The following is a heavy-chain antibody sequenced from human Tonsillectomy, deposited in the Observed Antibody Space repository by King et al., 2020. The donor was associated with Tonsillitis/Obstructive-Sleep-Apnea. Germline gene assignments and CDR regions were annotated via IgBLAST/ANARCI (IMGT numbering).Heavy chain of an antibody. CDR3: AGGSGWVSDS. J-gene: IGHJ4*02. CDR2: IKQDGSEK. Sequence: VQLVESGGGLVQPGGSLRLSCAASGFTFSSYWMNWVRRAPGKGLEWVANIKQDGSEKYYVDSVKGRFTISRDNAENSLYLQMNSLRAEDPAVYYCAGGSGWVSDSWGQGTLVTVSS. CDR1: GFTFSSYW. D-gene: IGHD6-19*01. V-gene: IGHV3-7*04.